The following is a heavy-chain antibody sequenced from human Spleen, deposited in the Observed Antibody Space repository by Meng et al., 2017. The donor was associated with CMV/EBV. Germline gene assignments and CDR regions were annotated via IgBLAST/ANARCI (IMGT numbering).Heavy chain of an antibody. CDR2: VSWDGTST. CDR3: TRVWSGYLGKMDV. CDR1: GFTFDDYA. J-gene: IGHJ6*02. Sequence: GGPLRLSCAASGFTFDDYAMHWVRQVPGKGLEWVSVVSWDGTSTLYADSVKGRFTVSRDNSKTSLLLQMNSLRAEDSGLYYCTRVWSGYLGKMDVWGQGTTVTVSS. D-gene: IGHD3-3*01. V-gene: IGHV3-43D*04.